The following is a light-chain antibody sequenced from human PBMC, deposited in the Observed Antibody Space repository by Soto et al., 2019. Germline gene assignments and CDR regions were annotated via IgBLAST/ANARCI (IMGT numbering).Light chain of an antibody. CDR3: QQYDNLFT. CDR1: QYISTY. Sequence: DIQMTQSPSSLSASVGDRVTITCQASQYISTYLNWYQHKSGKAPKLLIYDTSNLQAGVPSRFSGSGSGTDFTFIISCLQPEDIGTYYCQQYDNLFTFGPGTKVDIK. CDR2: DTS. J-gene: IGKJ3*01. V-gene: IGKV1-33*01.